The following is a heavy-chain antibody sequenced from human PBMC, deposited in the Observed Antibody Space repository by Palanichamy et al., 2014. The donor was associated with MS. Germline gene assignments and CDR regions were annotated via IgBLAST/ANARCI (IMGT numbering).Heavy chain of an antibody. CDR1: GGSFSGYY. D-gene: IGHD2-15*01. CDR2: INHSGST. Sequence: QVQLQQWGGRTVVSLPETLSLTCAVYGGSFSGYYWSWIRQPPGKGLEWIGEINHSGSTNYNPSLKSRVTISVDTSKNQFSLKLSSVTAADTAVYYCARGGKVVAATDFDYWGQGTLVTVSS. J-gene: IGHJ4*02. CDR3: ARGGKVVAATDFDY. V-gene: IGHV4-34*01.